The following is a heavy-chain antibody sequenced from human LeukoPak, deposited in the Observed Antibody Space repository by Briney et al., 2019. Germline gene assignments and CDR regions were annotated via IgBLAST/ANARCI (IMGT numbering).Heavy chain of an antibody. J-gene: IGHJ4*02. D-gene: IGHD6-13*01. V-gene: IGHV1-2*02. CDR3: ARDLGWQQLVKDY. CDR2: INPNSGGT. Sequence: GASVKVSCKASGYTFTGYYMHWVRQAPGQGLEWMGWINPNSGGTNYAQKFQGRVTMTRDTSISTAYMELSRLRSDDTAVYYCARDLGWQQLVKDYWGQGTLVTVSS. CDR1: GYTFTGYY.